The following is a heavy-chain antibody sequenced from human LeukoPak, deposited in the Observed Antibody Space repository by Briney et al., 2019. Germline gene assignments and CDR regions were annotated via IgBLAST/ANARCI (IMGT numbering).Heavy chain of an antibody. J-gene: IGHJ4*02. CDR3: ATTLHSGYYDLY. Sequence: GGSLRLSCAAFGFTFSSSAMSWVRQAPGKGLEWVSGIGGSGAGTYYAVSVKGRFTISRDNSKNTLYLQMNSLRAEDTAVYYCATTLHSGYYDLYWGQGTLVTVSS. CDR2: IGGSGAGT. V-gene: IGHV3-23*01. D-gene: IGHD3-22*01. CDR1: GFTFSSSA.